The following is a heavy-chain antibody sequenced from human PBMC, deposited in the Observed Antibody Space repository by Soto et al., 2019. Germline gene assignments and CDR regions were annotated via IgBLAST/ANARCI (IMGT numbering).Heavy chain of an antibody. Sequence: SETLSLTCTVSGGSISSYYWSWIRQPPGKGLEWIGYIYYSGSTNYNPSLKSRVTISVDTSKNQFFLKLSSVTAADTAVYYCASLFAGYSRGWSHNWFDPWGQGTLVTVSS. D-gene: IGHD6-19*01. J-gene: IGHJ5*02. V-gene: IGHV4-59*12. CDR2: IYYSGST. CDR3: ASLFAGYSRGWSHNWFDP. CDR1: GGSISSYY.